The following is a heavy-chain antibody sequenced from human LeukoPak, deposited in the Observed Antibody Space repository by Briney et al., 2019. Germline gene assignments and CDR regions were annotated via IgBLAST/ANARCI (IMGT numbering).Heavy chain of an antibody. J-gene: IGHJ4*02. Sequence: SETLSLTCTVSGYSISSGYYWGWIRQPPGKGLEWIGSIYHSGSTYYNPSLKSRVTISVDTSKNQFSLKLSSVTAADTAVYYCARDRVRITMVRGVTRLYYFDYWGQGTLVTVSS. CDR2: IYHSGST. CDR3: ARDRVRITMVRGVTRLYYFDY. CDR1: GYSISSGYY. D-gene: IGHD3-10*01. V-gene: IGHV4-38-2*02.